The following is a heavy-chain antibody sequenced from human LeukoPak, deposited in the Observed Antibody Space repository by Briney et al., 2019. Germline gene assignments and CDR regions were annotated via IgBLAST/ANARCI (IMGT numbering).Heavy chain of an antibody. V-gene: IGHV3-23*01. CDR2: ISGSGDST. CDR3: AKDRPQLWPY. D-gene: IGHD3-10*01. Sequence: GGSLGLSCAASGFTFCHYAMRWVRQAPGKGLEWVSGISGSGDSTHYADFVKGRFTISRDNSKNTLYLQMNSLRAEDTAVYYCAKDRPQLWPYGGQGTLVTVSS. CDR1: GFTFCHYA. J-gene: IGHJ4*02.